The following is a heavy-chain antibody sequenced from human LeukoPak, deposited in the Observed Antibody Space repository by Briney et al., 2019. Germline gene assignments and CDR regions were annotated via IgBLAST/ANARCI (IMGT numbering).Heavy chain of an antibody. CDR2: IRSKAYGGTT. CDR3: TRRFLEWLGYDYYMDV. CDR1: GFTFGDYA. Sequence: PGGSLRLSCTVYGFTFGDYAMSWFRQAPRKGLEWVGFIRSKAYGGTTEYAASVKGRFTISRDDSKSIAYLQMNSLKTEDTAVYYCTRRFLEWLGYDYYMDVWGKGTTVTVSS. V-gene: IGHV3-49*03. J-gene: IGHJ6*03. D-gene: IGHD3-3*01.